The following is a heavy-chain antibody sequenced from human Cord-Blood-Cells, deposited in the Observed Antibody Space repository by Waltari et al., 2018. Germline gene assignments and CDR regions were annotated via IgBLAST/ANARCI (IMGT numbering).Heavy chain of an antibody. V-gene: IGHV3-7*01. Sequence: EVQLVESGGGLVQRGGSLGVSCAASGFAFTRHGMCSGRQAPGKGREWVANIKQDGSEKYYVDSVKGRFTISRDNAKNSLYLQMNSLRAEDTAVYYCAREGSGSYFDYWGQGTLVTVSS. D-gene: IGHD1-26*01. CDR3: AREGSGSYFDY. CDR2: IKQDGSEK. J-gene: IGHJ4*02. CDR1: GFAFTRHG.